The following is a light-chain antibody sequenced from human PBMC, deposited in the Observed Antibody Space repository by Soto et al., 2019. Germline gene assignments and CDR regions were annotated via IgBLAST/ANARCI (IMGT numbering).Light chain of an antibody. V-gene: IGLV2-14*03. Sequence: QSALTQPASVSGSPGQSITISWTGTSSDIGGHDDVSWYQQHPGKVPKLLIYGVTDRPSGVSNRFSGSKSGNVASLTISGLQAEDEADYYCASYTRTTTLVFGGGTKLTAL. J-gene: IGLJ2*01. CDR3: ASYTRTTTLV. CDR1: SSDIGGHDD. CDR2: GVT.